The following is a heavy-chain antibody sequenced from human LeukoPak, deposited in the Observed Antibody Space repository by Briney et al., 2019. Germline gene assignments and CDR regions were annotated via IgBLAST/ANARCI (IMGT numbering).Heavy chain of an antibody. CDR3: ARARRGVEMATIFDF. CDR1: GYTFTSYG. V-gene: IGHV1-18*01. D-gene: IGHD5-24*01. CDR2: ISAYNGNT. Sequence: GESLKISCKGSGYTFTSYGISWVRQAPGQGLEWMGWISAYNGNTKYAQKLQGRVTMTTDTSTSTAYMELRSLRSDDTAVYYCARARRGVEMATIFDFWGQGTLVTVSS. J-gene: IGHJ4*02.